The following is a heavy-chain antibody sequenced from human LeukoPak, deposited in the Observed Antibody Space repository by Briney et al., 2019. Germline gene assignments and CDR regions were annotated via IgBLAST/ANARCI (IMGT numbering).Heavy chain of an antibody. CDR1: GGSISSFY. Sequence: PSETLSLTCTVSGGSISSFYWSWIRQPAGKGLEWIGRIHTNGITNYNSSLKSRVTMSVDTSKNQFSLRLSSVTAADTAVYYCATEGDYNGGSHFDYWGQGTLVTVSS. CDR2: IHTNGIT. CDR3: ATEGDYNGGSHFDY. D-gene: IGHD4-11*01. V-gene: IGHV4-4*07. J-gene: IGHJ4*02.